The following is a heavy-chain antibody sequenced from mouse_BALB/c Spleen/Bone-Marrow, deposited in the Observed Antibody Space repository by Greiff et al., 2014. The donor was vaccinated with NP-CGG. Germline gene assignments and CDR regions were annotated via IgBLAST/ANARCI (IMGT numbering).Heavy chain of an antibody. CDR2: ISNGGGST. Sequence: EVMLVESGGGLVQPGGSLKHSCATSGFTFSDYYMYWVRQTPEKRLEWVAYISNGGGSTYYPDTVKGRFTISRDNAKNTLYLQMSRLKSEDTAMYYCARHLYGNYGAMDYRGQGTSVTGSS. CDR1: GFTFSDYY. D-gene: IGHD2-1*01. CDR3: ARHLYGNYGAMDY. J-gene: IGHJ4*01. V-gene: IGHV5-12*02.